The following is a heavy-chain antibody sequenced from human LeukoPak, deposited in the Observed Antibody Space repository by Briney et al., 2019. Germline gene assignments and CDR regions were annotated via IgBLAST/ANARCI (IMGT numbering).Heavy chain of an antibody. V-gene: IGHV3-21*01. J-gene: IGHJ4*02. D-gene: IGHD7-27*01. CDR3: ARDLAWGGY. CDR1: GFTFSSHS. CDR2: ISSSSNYI. Sequence: GGSLRLSCAASGFTFSSHSMTWVRQAPGKGLEWVSSISSSSNYIYYADSVKGRFTISRDNAKNSLYLQANSLRAEDTAVYYCARDLAWGGYWGQGTLVTVSS.